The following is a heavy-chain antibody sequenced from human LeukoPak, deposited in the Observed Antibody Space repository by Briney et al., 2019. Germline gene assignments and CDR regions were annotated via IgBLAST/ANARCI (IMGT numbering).Heavy chain of an antibody. D-gene: IGHD3-22*01. CDR3: ARDRQYYDSSGYLLYVMDV. CDR1: GGSISSYY. V-gene: IGHV4-59*01. J-gene: IGHJ6*02. Sequence: SETLSLTCTVSGGSISSYYWSWIRQPPGQGLEWIGYIYYSGSTNYNPSLKSRVTISVDTSKNQFSLKLSSVTAADTAVYYCARDRQYYDSSGYLLYVMDVWGQGTTVTVSS. CDR2: IYYSGST.